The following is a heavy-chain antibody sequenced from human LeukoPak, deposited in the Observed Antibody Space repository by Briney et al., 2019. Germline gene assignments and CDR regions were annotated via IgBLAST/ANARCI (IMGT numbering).Heavy chain of an antibody. D-gene: IGHD3-3*01. CDR3: AKASLNYDFWSGHLYYFDY. CDR1: GFTFSSYA. CDR2: ISGSGGST. J-gene: IGHJ4*02. Sequence: GGSLRLSCAASGFTFSSYAMRWVRQAPGKGLEWVSAISGSGGSTYYADSVKGRFTISRDNSKNTLYLQMNSLRAEDTAVYYCAKASLNYDFWSGHLYYFDYWGQGTLVTVSS. V-gene: IGHV3-23*01.